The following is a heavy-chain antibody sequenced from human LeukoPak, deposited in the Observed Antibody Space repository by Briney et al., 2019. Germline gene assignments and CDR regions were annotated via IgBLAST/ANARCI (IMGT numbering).Heavy chain of an antibody. J-gene: IGHJ4*02. CDR3: AKDFLLLAHSGSYPDY. Sequence: PGGSLRLSCAASGFTFSSYWMCWVRQAPGKGLEWVANIKQDGSEKYYADSVKGRFTISRDYSRKTLFLQMSSLRDEDTAVYYCAKDFLLLAHSGSYPDYWGQGTLVSVSS. CDR1: GFTFSSYW. D-gene: IGHD1-26*01. V-gene: IGHV3-7*01. CDR2: IKQDGSEK.